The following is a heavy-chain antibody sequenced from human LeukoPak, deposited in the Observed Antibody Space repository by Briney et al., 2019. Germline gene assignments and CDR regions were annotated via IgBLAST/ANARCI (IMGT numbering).Heavy chain of an antibody. J-gene: IGHJ6*03. D-gene: IGHD7-27*01. CDR3: ARCPLGPWYMDV. CDR1: GFTFSSYE. Sequence: PGGSLRLSCAASGFTFSSYEMNWVRQAPGKGLEWVANIKHDGSEKYSVDSVKGRFTISRGNAKNSLYLQMNSLRAEDTAVYYCARCPLGPWYMDVWGKGTTVTVSS. V-gene: IGHV3-7*01. CDR2: IKHDGSEK.